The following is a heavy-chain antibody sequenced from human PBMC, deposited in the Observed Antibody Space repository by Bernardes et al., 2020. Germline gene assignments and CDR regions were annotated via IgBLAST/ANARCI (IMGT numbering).Heavy chain of an antibody. J-gene: IGHJ6*04. CDR3: ARGGHPDYYYYGMDV. V-gene: IGHV1-8*01. CDR1: GYTFTSYD. Sequence: ASVKVSCKASGYTFTSYDINWVRQATGQGLEWMGWMNPNSGNTGYAQKFQGRVTMTRNTSISTAYMELSSLRSEDTAVYYCARGGHPDYYYYGMDVWGKGTTVTVSS. CDR2: MNPNSGNT.